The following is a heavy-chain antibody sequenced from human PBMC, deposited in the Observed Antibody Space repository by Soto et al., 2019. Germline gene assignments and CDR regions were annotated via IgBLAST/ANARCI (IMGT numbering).Heavy chain of an antibody. J-gene: IGHJ6*03. D-gene: IGHD6-19*01. CDR2: VYYSGST. V-gene: IGHV4-59*01. Sequence: SCKASGYTFTSYGISWVRQAPGQGLEWIGYVYYSGSTNYNPSLKSRVTISVDTSKNQFSLRLSSVTAADTAVYYCARDRSSGWPTYYYYYMDVWGKGTTVTVS. CDR1: GYTFTSYG. CDR3: ARDRSSGWPTYYYYYMDV.